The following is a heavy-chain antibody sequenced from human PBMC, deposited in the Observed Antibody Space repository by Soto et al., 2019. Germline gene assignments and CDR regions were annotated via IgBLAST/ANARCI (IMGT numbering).Heavy chain of an antibody. V-gene: IGHV3-23*01. CDR2: IGFSGDST. D-gene: IGHD6-6*01. Sequence: GGSLRLSCAASGFPFSSYAMSWVRHAPDKGLEWISGIGFSGDSTYYADSVKGRFTISRDNSKKTLYLQMNSLRAVDTAVYYFPRRFSSSSFYFDYWGQGTLVTVSS. CDR1: GFPFSSYA. J-gene: IGHJ4*02. CDR3: PRRFSSSSFYFDY.